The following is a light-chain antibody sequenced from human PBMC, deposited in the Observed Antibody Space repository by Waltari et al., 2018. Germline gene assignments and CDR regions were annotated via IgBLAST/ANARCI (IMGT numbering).Light chain of an antibody. J-gene: IGKJ1*01. CDR2: GAS. Sequence: EILLTQSPGTLSLSPGERATLSCRASQSIGRYLAWYQQKPDQAPRLLIYGASNRATGIPDRFSGSGSGTDFSLTISRLEPEDFAVYYCQNHERLPATFGQGTKVEIK. CDR1: QSIGRY. V-gene: IGKV3-20*01. CDR3: QNHERLPAT.